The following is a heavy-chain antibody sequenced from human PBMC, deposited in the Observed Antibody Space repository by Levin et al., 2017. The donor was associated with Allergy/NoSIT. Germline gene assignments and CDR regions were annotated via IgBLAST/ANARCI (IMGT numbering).Heavy chain of an antibody. V-gene: IGHV1-69*13. CDR2: IIPIFGTA. J-gene: IGHJ5*02. Sequence: ASVKVSCKASGGTFSSYAISWVRQAPGQGLEWMGGIIPIFGTANYAQKFQGRVTITADESTSTAYMELSSLRSEDTAVYYCARKEGWNSNWFDPWGQGTLVTVSS. CDR3: ARKEGWNSNWFDP. CDR1: GGTFSSYA. D-gene: IGHD1-7*01.